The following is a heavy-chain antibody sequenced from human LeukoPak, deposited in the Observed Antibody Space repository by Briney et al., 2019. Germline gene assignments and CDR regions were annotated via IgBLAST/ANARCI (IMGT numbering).Heavy chain of an antibody. D-gene: IGHD6-19*01. V-gene: IGHV3-7*01. CDR3: ARNQWPLDYLDY. CDR2: IKKDGSEK. Sequence: TGGSLRLSCAASGFTFCNYWRTWVRQAPGKGLEWVANIKKDGSEKYYVYSVKGRFTISRDNAKNSLYLQMNSLRAEDTAVYYCARNQWPLDYLDYWGQETLLTVSS. J-gene: IGHJ4*02. CDR1: GFTFCNYW.